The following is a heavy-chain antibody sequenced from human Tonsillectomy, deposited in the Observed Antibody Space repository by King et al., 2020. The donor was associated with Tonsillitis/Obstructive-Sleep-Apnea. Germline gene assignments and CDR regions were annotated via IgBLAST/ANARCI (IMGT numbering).Heavy chain of an antibody. CDR2: ISYDGSNK. Sequence: VQLVESGGGVVQPGRSLRLSCAASGFTFSSYAMHWVRQAPGKGLEWVAVISYDGSNKYYADSVKGRFTIPRDKSKNTLYLQMNSLRAEDTAVYYCARGVVGVDYFDYWGQGTLVTVSS. D-gene: IGHD1-26*01. V-gene: IGHV3-30*14. J-gene: IGHJ4*02. CDR3: ARGVVGVDYFDY. CDR1: GFTFSSYA.